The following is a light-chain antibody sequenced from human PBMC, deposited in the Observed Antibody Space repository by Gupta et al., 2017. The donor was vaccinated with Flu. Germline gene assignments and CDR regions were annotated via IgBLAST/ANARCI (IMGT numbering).Light chain of an antibody. V-gene: IGLV2-14*01. CDR3: NLYTSGSTRYV. CDR2: EVS. CDR1: GGYKC. Sequence: GGYKCVYWYQQNPGKAPRLVVYEVSDRPSGITDRFSGSKSGNTATLTITRLQAEDEADYYCNLYTSGSTRYVFGGRTKLTVL. J-gene: IGLJ1*01.